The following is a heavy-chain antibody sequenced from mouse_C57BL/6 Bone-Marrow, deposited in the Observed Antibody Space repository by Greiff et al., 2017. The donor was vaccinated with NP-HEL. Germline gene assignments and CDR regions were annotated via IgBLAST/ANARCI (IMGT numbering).Heavy chain of an antibody. CDR3: ARGDYYGRSPWAMDY. J-gene: IGHJ4*01. Sequence: EVKLQQSVAELVRPGASVKLSCTASGFNIKNTYMHWVKQRPEQGLEWIGRIDPANGNTKYAPKFQGKATITADTSSNTAYLQLSSLTSEDTAIYYCARGDYYGRSPWAMDYWGQGTSVTVSS. V-gene: IGHV14-3*01. CDR2: IDPANGNT. D-gene: IGHD1-1*01. CDR1: GFNIKNTY.